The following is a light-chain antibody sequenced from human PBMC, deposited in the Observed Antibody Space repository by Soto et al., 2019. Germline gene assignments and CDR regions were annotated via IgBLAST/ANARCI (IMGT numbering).Light chain of an antibody. CDR2: EVN. CDR3: SSYAVKKNFVV. V-gene: IGLV2-8*01. J-gene: IGLJ1*01. CDR1: SDDIGGYDY. Sequence: QSVLPQTPSASGSPGQSVTISCTGSSDDIGGYDYVFWYQHHPGRTPKLIIYEVNKRPSGVPDRFSGSKSGNTASLTVSGLQAEDGADYYCSSYAVKKNFVVFGSGTKVTVL.